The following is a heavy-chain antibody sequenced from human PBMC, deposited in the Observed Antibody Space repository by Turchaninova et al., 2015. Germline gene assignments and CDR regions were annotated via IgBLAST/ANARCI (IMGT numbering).Heavy chain of an antibody. CDR3: ARSLYGTNWHHLEL. CDR2: IPYTGGT. CDR1: GGSISSYF. D-gene: IGHD4/OR15-4a*01. V-gene: IGHV4-59*01. Sequence: QVQLQESGPGLVKPSETLSLTCTVSGGSISSYFWPWIRQPPGDALGGIGYIPYTGGTTYNPPLTSRITISVDKPKNRFSLNLNSVTAADTAVYYCARSLYGTNWHHLELWGQGTLVTVSS. J-gene: IGHJ4*02.